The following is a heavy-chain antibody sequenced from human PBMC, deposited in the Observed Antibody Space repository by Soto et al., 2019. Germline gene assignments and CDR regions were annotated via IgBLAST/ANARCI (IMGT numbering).Heavy chain of an antibody. D-gene: IGHD3-16*01. V-gene: IGHV3-33*08. J-gene: IGHJ3*02. Sequence: AGRLKGVCYGASGFKSVDLGVHWILQNHGKGLEWVAVMWYDGTNKYYGESVKGRFTISRDNSENTLYLQMNSLRVEDTAVYYCARDATFATKGGCFDICGHGTLVTLSS. CDR3: ARDATFATKGGCFDI. CDR1: GFKSVDLG. CDR2: MWYDGTNK.